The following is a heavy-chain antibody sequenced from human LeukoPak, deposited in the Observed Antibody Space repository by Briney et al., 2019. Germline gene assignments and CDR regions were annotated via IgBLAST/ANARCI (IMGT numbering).Heavy chain of an antibody. CDR2: TYYSGST. V-gene: IGHV4-59*01. D-gene: IGHD6-13*01. J-gene: IGHJ4*02. CDR3: ARGGGIAAGFFDY. CDR1: GGSISSYY. Sequence: PSETLSLTCTVSGGSISSYYWSWIRQPPGKGLEWIGYTYYSGSTNYNPSLKSRVTISVDTSKNQFSLKLSSVTAADTAVYYCARGGGIAAGFFDYWGQGTLVTVSS.